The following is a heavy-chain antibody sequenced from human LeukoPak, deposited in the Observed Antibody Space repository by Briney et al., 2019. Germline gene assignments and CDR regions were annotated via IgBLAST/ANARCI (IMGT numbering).Heavy chain of an antibody. CDR3: ARQRGSPNYYFDY. J-gene: IGHJ4*02. CDR2: IYYSGST. Sequence: SETLSLTCTVSGGSISSSSYYWGWIRQPPGKGLEWIGSIYYSGSTYYNPSLKSRVTISVDTSKNQFSLKLSSVTAADTAVYYCARQRGSPNYYFDYWGQGTLVTVSS. D-gene: IGHD3-10*01. CDR1: GGSISSSSYY. V-gene: IGHV4-39*01.